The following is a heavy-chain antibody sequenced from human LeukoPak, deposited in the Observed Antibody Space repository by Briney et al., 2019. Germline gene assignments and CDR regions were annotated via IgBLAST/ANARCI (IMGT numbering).Heavy chain of an antibody. Sequence: PSETLSPTCTVSGGSISSGGYYWSWIRQHPGKGLEWIGYIYYSGSTYYNPSLKSRVTMSVDTSKNQFSLKLSSVTAADTAVYYCARDTPGGYSYGSFDFWGQGTLVTVSS. D-gene: IGHD5-18*01. CDR2: IYYSGST. J-gene: IGHJ4*02. CDR3: ARDTPGGYSYGSFDF. CDR1: GGSISSGGYY. V-gene: IGHV4-31*03.